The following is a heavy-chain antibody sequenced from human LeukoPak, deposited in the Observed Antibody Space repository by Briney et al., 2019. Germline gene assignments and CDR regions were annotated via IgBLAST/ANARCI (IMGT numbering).Heavy chain of an antibody. CDR1: GYTVTSKC. D-gene: IGHD5-24*01. J-gene: IGHJ5*02. V-gene: IGHV1-46*01. CDR3: ARDNSVRDEAWWFNP. Sequence: ASLKVSCKKFGYTVTSKCMHWGRQAPGQRTEWMGVISPSGGSTTYAQKFQGRVTLTRDMSTSTDYLELSSLRSEDTAVYYCARDNSVRDEAWWFNPWGQGTLVTVSS. CDR2: ISPSGGST.